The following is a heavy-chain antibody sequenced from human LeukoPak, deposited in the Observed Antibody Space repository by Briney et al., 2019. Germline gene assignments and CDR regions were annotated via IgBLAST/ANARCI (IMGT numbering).Heavy chain of an antibody. CDR2: ISADGIDK. J-gene: IGHJ4*02. V-gene: IGHV3-30*18. CDR3: AKDKGREGDY. CDR1: GFPFSNYG. Sequence: GGSLRLSCAASGFPFSNYGMHWVRQAPGKGLEWVAVISADGIDKYYADSVKGRFTISRDNSKNTLYLQMSSLRPEDTAVYYCAKDKGREGDYWGQADMATDSS.